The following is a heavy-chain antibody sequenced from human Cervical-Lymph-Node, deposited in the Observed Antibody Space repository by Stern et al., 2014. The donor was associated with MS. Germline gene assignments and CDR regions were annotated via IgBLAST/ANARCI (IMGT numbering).Heavy chain of an antibody. J-gene: IGHJ4*02. CDR2: INPSGGST. D-gene: IGHD3-3*01. CDR1: GYTFTSYY. Sequence: VQLEESGAEVKKPGASVKVSCKASGYTFTSYYMHWVRQAPGQGLEWMGIINPSGGSTSYAQKFQGRVTMTRDTSTSTVYMELSSLRSEDTAVYYCAREGPLHYDFWSGPSYWGQGTLVTVSS. CDR3: AREGPLHYDFWSGPSY. V-gene: IGHV1-46*03.